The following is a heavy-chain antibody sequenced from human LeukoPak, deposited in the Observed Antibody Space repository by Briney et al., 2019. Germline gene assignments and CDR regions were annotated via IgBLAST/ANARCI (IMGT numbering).Heavy chain of an antibody. CDR2: IRSKAYGGTT. Sequence: PGGSLRLSCTASGFTFGDYAMSWVRQAPGKGLEWVGFIRSKAYGGTTEYAASVKGRFTISRDDSKSIAYLQMNSLKTEDTAVYYCTLGATYYYGMDGWGQGTTGTVSS. CDR3: TLGATYYYGMDG. D-gene: IGHD1-26*01. J-gene: IGHJ6*02. V-gene: IGHV3-49*04. CDR1: GFTFGDYA.